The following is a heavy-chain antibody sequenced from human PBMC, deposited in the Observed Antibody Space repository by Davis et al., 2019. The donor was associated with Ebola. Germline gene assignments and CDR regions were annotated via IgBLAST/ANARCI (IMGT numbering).Heavy chain of an antibody. D-gene: IGHD5-18*01. V-gene: IGHV4-39*01. CDR3: ARPSVDTYMGLFDY. CDR1: GDSISTSIYF. J-gene: IGHJ4*02. Sequence: MPSETLSLTCTVSGDSISTSIYFWGWIRQPPEKGLEWIGSIYYSGSTYYNPSLKSRVTISVDTSKNQFYLKLNSVTAADTAVYYCARPSVDTYMGLFDYWGQGALVTVSS. CDR2: IYYSGST.